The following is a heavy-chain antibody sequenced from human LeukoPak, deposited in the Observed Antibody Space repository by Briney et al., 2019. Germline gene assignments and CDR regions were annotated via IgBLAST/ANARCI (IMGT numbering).Heavy chain of an antibody. CDR1: GYSISSGYY. Sequence: PSETLSLTCTVSGYSISSGYYWGWIRQPPGKGLEWIGSIYHSGSTYYNPSLKSRVTISVDTSKNQFSLKLSSVTAADTAVYYCARAGIVGAPGAFDIWGQGTMVTVSS. V-gene: IGHV4-38-2*02. J-gene: IGHJ3*02. CDR2: IYHSGST. D-gene: IGHD1-26*01. CDR3: ARAGIVGAPGAFDI.